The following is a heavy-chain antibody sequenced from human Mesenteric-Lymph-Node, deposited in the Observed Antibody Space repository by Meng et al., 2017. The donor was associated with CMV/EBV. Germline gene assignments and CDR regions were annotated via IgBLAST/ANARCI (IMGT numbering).Heavy chain of an antibody. J-gene: IGHJ5*02. V-gene: IGHV1-69*02. CDR2: IIPILGIA. CDR3: AGGIAAAGSRWFDP. Sequence: QVQLLHSGPEVKKPAYSVKVYCKASGGTFSSYTISWVRQAPGQGLEWMGRIIPILGIANYAQKFQGRVTITADKSTSTAYMELSSLRSEDTAVYYCAGGIAAAGSRWFDPWGQGTLVTVSS. CDR1: GGTFSSYT. D-gene: IGHD6-13*01.